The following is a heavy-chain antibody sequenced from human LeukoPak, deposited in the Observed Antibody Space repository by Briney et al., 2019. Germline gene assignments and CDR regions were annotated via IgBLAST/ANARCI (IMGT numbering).Heavy chain of an antibody. D-gene: IGHD6-13*01. J-gene: IGHJ4*02. CDR2: IYYSGST. CDR1: GGSISSYY. CDR3: ASGSSTLGY. V-gene: IGHV4-59*01. Sequence: KTSETLSLTWTVSGGSISSYYWSWIRQPPGKGLEWIGYIYYSGSTNYNPSLKSRVTISVDTSKNQFSLKLSSVTAADTAVYYCASGSSTLGYWGQGTLVTVSS.